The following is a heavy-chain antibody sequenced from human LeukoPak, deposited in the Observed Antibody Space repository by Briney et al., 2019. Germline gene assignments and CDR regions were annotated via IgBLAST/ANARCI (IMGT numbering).Heavy chain of an antibody. J-gene: IGHJ4*02. CDR3: GRGHYDFWSGYLGAPFAY. D-gene: IGHD3-3*01. CDR2: IYYSGST. Sequence: SETLSLTCTLSGGSTSTISYYWGWTRQPPGKGLEWIGRIYYSGSTYYHPSLKSRVTLSVNTSKNQSSLQLSSVTAADAAVYCCGRGHYDFWSGYLGAPFAYWGQGTLVTVSS. CDR1: GGSTSTISYY. V-gene: IGHV4-39*07.